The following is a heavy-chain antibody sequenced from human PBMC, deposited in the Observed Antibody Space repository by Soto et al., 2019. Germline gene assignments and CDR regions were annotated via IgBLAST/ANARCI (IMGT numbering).Heavy chain of an antibody. V-gene: IGHV3-23*01. CDR2: ISGSGGST. D-gene: IGHD6-19*01. CDR3: AKAFHSSGWFTYDY. Sequence: GGSLRLSCAASGFTFSSYAMSWVRRAPGKGLEWVSAISGSGGSTYYADSVKGRFTISRDNSKNTLYLQMNSLRAEDTAVYYCAKAFHSSGWFTYDYWGQGTLVTVSS. CDR1: GFTFSSYA. J-gene: IGHJ4*02.